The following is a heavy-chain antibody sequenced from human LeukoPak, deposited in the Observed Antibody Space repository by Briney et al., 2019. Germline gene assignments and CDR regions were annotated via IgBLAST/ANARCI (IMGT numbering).Heavy chain of an antibody. Sequence: PSETLSLTCAVYGGSFSGYYWSWIRQPPGKGLEWIGEINHSGSTNYNPSLKSRVTISVDTSKNQFSLKLSSVTAADTAVYYCARGLTHGAVAGPLSCYFDYWGQGTLVTVSS. D-gene: IGHD6-19*01. V-gene: IGHV4-34*01. J-gene: IGHJ4*02. CDR1: GGSFSGYY. CDR2: INHSGST. CDR3: ARGLTHGAVAGPLSCYFDY.